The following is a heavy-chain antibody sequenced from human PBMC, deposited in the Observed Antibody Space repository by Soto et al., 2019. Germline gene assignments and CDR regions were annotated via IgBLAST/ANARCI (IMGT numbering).Heavy chain of an antibody. D-gene: IGHD1-1*01. CDR1: GYDFTTYG. CDR2: TSAHNGNT. CDR3: ARGRYGDY. Sequence: QVHRVQSGAEVKKPGASVKVSWKGSGYDFTTYGSTWVRQAPGQGLEWMVWTSAHNGNTNYAQKLQGRVTVTRDTSTSTAYMELRSLRSDDTAVYYCARGRYGDYWGQGALVTVSS. J-gene: IGHJ4*02. V-gene: IGHV1-18*01.